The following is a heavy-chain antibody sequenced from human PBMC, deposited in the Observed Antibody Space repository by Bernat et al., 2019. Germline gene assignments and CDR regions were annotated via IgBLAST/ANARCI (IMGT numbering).Heavy chain of an antibody. V-gene: IGHV3-15*01. CDR1: GFTFSNAW. CDR2: IKSKTDVGTT. CDR3: TTVLPDDYGDDY. D-gene: IGHD4-17*01. J-gene: IGHJ4*02. Sequence: EVQLVESGGGLVKPGGSLRLSCAASGFTFSNAWMSWVRQAPGKGLEWVGRIKSKTDVGTTDYAAPVKGRFTISRDDSKNTLYLQMNSLKTEDTAVYYCTTVLPDDYGDDYWGQGTLVTVSS.